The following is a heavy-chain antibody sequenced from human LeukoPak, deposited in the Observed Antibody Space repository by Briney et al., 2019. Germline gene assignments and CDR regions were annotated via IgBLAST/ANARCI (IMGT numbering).Heavy chain of an antibody. CDR1: GYTFTSYT. V-gene: IGHV1-3*03. J-gene: IGHJ4*02. Sequence: AASVKVSCKASGYTFTSYTIHWVRQAPGQRLEWMGWINAGNGNTKYSQEFQDRVTITRDTSASTAYMELSSLRSEDTAVYYCATDLSPYNNRMFDYWGQGTLVTVSS. CDR2: INAGNGNT. D-gene: IGHD5-24*01. CDR3: ATDLSPYNNRMFDY.